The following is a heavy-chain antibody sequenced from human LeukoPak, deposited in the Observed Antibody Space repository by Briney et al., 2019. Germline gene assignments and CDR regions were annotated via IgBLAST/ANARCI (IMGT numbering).Heavy chain of an antibody. CDR1: GFTFIDYY. V-gene: IGHV4-38-2*01. CDR2: IYYSGST. CDR3: ARIILLIAAAGTRDAFDI. Sequence: GSLRLSCAASGFTFIDYYMTWIRQPPGKGLEWIGSIYYSGSTYYNPSLKSRVTISVDTSKNQFSLKLSSVTAADTAVYYCARIILLIAAAGTRDAFDIWGQGTMVTVSS. D-gene: IGHD6-13*01. J-gene: IGHJ3*02.